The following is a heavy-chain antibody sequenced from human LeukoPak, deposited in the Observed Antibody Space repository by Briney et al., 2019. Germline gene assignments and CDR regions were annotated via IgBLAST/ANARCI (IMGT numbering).Heavy chain of an antibody. CDR2: ISSSSNYI. V-gene: IGHV3-21*01. D-gene: IGHD6-13*01. Sequence: GGSLRLSCAASGFTFSSYSMNWVRQAPGKGLEWVSSISSSSNYIYYADSVKGRFTISRDNAKNSLYLQMNSLRAEDTAVYYCARGVPPPLQQLSYWGQGTLVTVSS. CDR3: ARGVPPPLQQLSY. J-gene: IGHJ4*02. CDR1: GFTFSSYS.